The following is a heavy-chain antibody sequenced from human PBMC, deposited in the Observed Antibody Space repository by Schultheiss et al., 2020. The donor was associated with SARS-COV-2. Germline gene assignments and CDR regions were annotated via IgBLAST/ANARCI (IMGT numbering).Heavy chain of an antibody. CDR2: IYYSGST. V-gene: IGHV4-31*03. D-gene: IGHD4-17*01. CDR3: ARAYGDYTWRHAFDI. J-gene: IGHJ3*02. Sequence: SETLSLTCTVSGGSISSGGYYWSWIRQHPGKGLEWIGYIYYSGSTYYNPSLKSRVTISVDTSKNQFSLKLSSVTAADTAVYYCARAYGDYTWRHAFDIWGQGTMVTVSS. CDR1: GGSISSGGYY.